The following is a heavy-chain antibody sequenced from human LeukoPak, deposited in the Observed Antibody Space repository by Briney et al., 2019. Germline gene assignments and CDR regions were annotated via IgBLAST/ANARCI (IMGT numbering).Heavy chain of an antibody. V-gene: IGHV4-38-2*02. D-gene: IGHD3-10*01. CDR2: IYHSGST. Sequence: NSSETLSLTCTVSGYSISSGYYWGWIRQPPGKGLEWIGSIYHSGSTYYNPSLKSRVTISVDTSKNQFSLKLTSVTAADTAVYYCARSGPATMVRGAGSYRWEKNWFDPWGQGTLVTVSS. CDR3: ARSGPATMVRGAGSYRWEKNWFDP. CDR1: GYSISSGYY. J-gene: IGHJ5*02.